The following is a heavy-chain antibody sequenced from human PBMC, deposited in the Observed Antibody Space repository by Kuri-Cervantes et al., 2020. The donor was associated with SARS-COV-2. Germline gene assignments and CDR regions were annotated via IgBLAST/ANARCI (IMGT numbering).Heavy chain of an antibody. D-gene: IGHD5-18*01. CDR1: GFTVSSNY. Sequence: GGSLRLSCAASGFTVSSNYMSWVRQAPGKGLEWVSVIYSGGSTYYADSVKGRFTISRDNSKNTLYLQMNSLRAEDTAVYYCARGRTAMEYFDYWGQGTLVTVSS. V-gene: IGHV3-66*01. CDR3: ARGRTAMEYFDY. J-gene: IGHJ4*02. CDR2: IYSGGST.